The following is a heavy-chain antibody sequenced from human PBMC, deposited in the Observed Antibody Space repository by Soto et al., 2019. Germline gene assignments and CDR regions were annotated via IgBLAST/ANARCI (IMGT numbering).Heavy chain of an antibody. V-gene: IGHV1-18*04. CDR3: ARNYYDSSGYKGDFDL. J-gene: IGHJ2*01. D-gene: IGHD3-22*01. CDR2: ISAYNGNT. CDR1: GYTFTSYG. Sequence: ASVKVSCKASGYTFTSYGISWVRQAPGQGLEWMGWISAYNGNTNYAQKLQGRVTMTTDTSTSTAYMELRSLRSDDTAVYYCARNYYDSSGYKGDFDLWGRGTQVTVSS.